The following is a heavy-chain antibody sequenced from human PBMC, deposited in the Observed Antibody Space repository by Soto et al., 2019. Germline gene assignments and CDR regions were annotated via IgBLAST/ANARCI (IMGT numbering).Heavy chain of an antibody. V-gene: IGHV1-18*01. CDR2: ISVYSGNT. CDR1: GDTFTNYG. Sequence: ASVEVSCKXSGDTFTNYGFSWVRQAPGQGLEWMGWISVYSGNTNYAQNVQGRVTMTTDTSTSTAYMELRSLRSDDTAVYYCARDRSPYYYDSSGYPHYWGQGTLVTVSS. D-gene: IGHD3-22*01. CDR3: ARDRSPYYYDSSGYPHY. J-gene: IGHJ4*02.